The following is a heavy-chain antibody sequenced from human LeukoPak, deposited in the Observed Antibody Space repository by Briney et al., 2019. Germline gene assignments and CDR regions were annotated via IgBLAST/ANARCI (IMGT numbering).Heavy chain of an antibody. D-gene: IGHD1-26*01. CDR3: ARERGGIVGAMTIDY. CDR1: GGSISRYY. V-gene: IGHV4-4*07. J-gene: IGHJ4*02. Sequence: SDALSLTCTVSGGSISRYYWSWIRQPAGKGLEWIGRIYTSGSTNYNPSLKSRVTMSVDTSKNQFSLKLSSVTAADTAVDDCARERGGIVGAMTIDYWGQGTLVTVSS. CDR2: IYTSGST.